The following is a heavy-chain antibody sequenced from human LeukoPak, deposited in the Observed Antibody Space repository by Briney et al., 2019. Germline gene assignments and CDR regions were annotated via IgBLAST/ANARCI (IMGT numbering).Heavy chain of an antibody. Sequence: GGSLRLSCAASGFTVSSNYMSWVRQAPGKGLEWVSVIYSGGSTYYADSVKGRFTISRDNSKNTLYLQMNSLRAEDTAVYYCARDSARKAAAGTRYYYGMDVWGQGTTVTVSS. J-gene: IGHJ6*02. CDR1: GFTVSSNY. CDR2: IYSGGST. V-gene: IGHV3-53*01. D-gene: IGHD6-13*01. CDR3: ARDSARKAAAGTRYYYGMDV.